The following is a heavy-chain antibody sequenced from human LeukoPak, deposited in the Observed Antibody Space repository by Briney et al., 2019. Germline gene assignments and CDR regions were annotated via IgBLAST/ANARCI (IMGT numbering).Heavy chain of an antibody. J-gene: IGHJ5*02. D-gene: IGHD3-10*01. V-gene: IGHV4-34*01. Sequence: SETLSLTCAVYGGSFSGYYWSWIRQPPGKGLDWIGEINHSGSTNYNPSLKSRVTISVDTSKNQFSLKLSSVTAADTAVYYCARKYGSAPNWFDPWGQGTLVTVPS. CDR1: GGSFSGYY. CDR3: ARKYGSAPNWFDP. CDR2: INHSGST.